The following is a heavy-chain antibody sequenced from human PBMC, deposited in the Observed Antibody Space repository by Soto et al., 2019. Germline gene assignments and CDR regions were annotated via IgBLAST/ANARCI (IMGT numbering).Heavy chain of an antibody. J-gene: IGHJ6*03. Sequence: SQNLSLTCVISGDSVSSNSAAWNWIRQSPSRGLEWLGRTYYRTRWYDDYAVSVRSRITVNPDTSKNQFSLQLTSVTPEDTAVYYCAGTTSHYWYYMDVWGKGTTVTVSS. CDR3: AGTTSHYWYYMDV. D-gene: IGHD1-7*01. V-gene: IGHV6-1*01. CDR2: TYYRTRWYD. CDR1: GDSVSSNSAA.